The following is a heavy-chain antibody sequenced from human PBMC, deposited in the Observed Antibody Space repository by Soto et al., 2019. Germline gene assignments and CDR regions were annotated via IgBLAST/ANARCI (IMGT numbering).Heavy chain of an antibody. CDR2: ISGSGATT. CDR3: ANRPDVGSYFYLDF. D-gene: IGHD1-26*01. CDR1: GFTFSNYA. J-gene: IGHJ4*02. Sequence: EVQLLESGGGLVQPGGSLRLSCAASGFTFSNYAMSWVRQAPGKGLEWVSAISGSGATTYYAGSVKGRFTVSRDNSKNTLYLQMNSLSAEDTAVYDCANRPDVGSYFYLDFWGQGTLVTVSS. V-gene: IGHV3-23*01.